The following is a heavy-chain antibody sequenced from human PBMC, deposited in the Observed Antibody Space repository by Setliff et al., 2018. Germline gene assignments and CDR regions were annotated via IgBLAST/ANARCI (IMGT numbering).Heavy chain of an antibody. V-gene: IGHV3-7*03. CDR2: IMQDGGAQ. CDR1: GFTFNNYW. Sequence: PGGSLRLSCEAFGFTFNNYWMSWVRQAPGKGLEWVANIMQDGGAQYYLDSVKGRFTVSRDNSNNTLYLHMSSLRAEDTAVYFCARVANPGSNSCYRPLDVWGQGTMVTVSS. D-gene: IGHD3-16*02. CDR3: ARVANPGSNSCYRPLDV. J-gene: IGHJ3*01.